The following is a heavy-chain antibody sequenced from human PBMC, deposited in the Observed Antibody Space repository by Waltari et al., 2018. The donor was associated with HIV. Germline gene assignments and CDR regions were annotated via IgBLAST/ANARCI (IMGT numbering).Heavy chain of an antibody. CDR2: ISGSGGST. Sequence: QLLESGGGLVQPGGSLRLSCAASGFTFSRSPMNWVRQAPGKGLEWVSGISGSGGSTYYADSVKGRLTISRDNSKSTVYLQMNSLRAEHTAIYYCAKDPGMDVWGQGTTVTVSS. CDR3: AKDPGMDV. J-gene: IGHJ6*02. CDR1: GFTFSRSP. V-gene: IGHV3-23*01.